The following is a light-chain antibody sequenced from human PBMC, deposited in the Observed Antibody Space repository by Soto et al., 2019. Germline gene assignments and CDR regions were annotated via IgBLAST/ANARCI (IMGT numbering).Light chain of an antibody. Sequence: DIQMTQSPSTLSASVGDRVTITCRASQSISSWLAWYQQKPGKAPKLLIYDASSLESGVPSRFSGSGSGTEFTLTISKLEPEDSAVYYCQQYDGSPPFTFGPGTKVDIK. CDR1: QSISSW. CDR2: DAS. CDR3: QQYDGSPPFT. V-gene: IGKV1-5*01. J-gene: IGKJ3*01.